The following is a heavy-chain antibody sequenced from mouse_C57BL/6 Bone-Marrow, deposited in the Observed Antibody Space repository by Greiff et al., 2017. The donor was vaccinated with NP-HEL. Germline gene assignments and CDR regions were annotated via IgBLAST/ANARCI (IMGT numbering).Heavy chain of an antibody. D-gene: IGHD1-1*01. CDR3: ARIYYYGSSYRYFDV. CDR1: GYTFTSYG. V-gene: IGHV1-81*01. CDR2: IYPRSGNT. J-gene: IGHJ1*03. Sequence: VQLQQSGAELARPGASVKLSCKASGYTFTSYGISWVKQRPGQGLEWIGEIYPRSGNTYYNEKFKGKATLTADKSSSTAYMELRSLTSEDSAVYFCARIYYYGSSYRYFDVWGTGTTVTVSS.